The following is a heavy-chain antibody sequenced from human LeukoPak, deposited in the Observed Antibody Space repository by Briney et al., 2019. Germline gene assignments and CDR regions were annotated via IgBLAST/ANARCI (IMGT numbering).Heavy chain of an antibody. Sequence: SETLSLTCTVSGGSISSSYWSWIRQPPGKGLEWIGYIYDSGTTNYNPSLKSRVTISIDRSKNQFSLKLRSVTAADTAVYYCARDSVTGMRSNDYWGQGTLVTVSS. CDR3: ARDSVTGMRSNDY. V-gene: IGHV4-4*08. J-gene: IGHJ4*02. D-gene: IGHD4-17*01. CDR1: GGSISSSY. CDR2: IYDSGTT.